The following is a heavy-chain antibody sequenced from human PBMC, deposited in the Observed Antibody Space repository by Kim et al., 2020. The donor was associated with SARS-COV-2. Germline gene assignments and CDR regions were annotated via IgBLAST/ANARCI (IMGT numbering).Heavy chain of an antibody. CDR3: ASTPCGDCHFDY. CDR2: IIPIFGTA. CDR1: GGTFSSYA. V-gene: IGHV1-69*13. J-gene: IGHJ4*02. D-gene: IGHD2-21*02. Sequence: SVKVSCKASGGTFSSYAISWVRQAPGQGLEWMGGIIPIFGTANYAQKFQGRVTITADESTSTAYMELGSLRSEDTAVYYCASTPCGDCHFDYWGQGTLVTVSS.